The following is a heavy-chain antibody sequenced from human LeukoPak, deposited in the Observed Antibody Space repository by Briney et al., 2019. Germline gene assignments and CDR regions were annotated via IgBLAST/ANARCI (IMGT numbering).Heavy chain of an antibody. CDR1: GFTLSSYW. Sequence: GGYLRLSCAASGFTLSSYWMSWVRQAPGKGLEWVANIKQDGSQKYYVDSVKGRFTISRDNAKNSLYLQMNSLRAEDTAMYYCTCPSAAGPDWGQGTLSPSPQ. J-gene: IGHJ4*02. V-gene: IGHV3-7*03. CDR2: IKQDGSQK. D-gene: IGHD6-13*01. CDR3: TCPSAAGPD.